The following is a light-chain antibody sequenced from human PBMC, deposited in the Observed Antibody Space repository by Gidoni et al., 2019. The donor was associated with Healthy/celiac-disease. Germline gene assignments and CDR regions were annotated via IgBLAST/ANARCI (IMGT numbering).Light chain of an antibody. CDR1: QRVSSN. CDR3: QQYNNWPPLT. Sequence: EIVMTQSPATLSVSPGERATLSCRASQRVSSNLAWYQQKPGQAPRLLIYGASTRATGIPARFSGSGSGTEFTLTISSLQSEDFAVYYCQQYNNWPPLTFGGXTKVEIK. J-gene: IGKJ4*01. CDR2: GAS. V-gene: IGKV3-15*01.